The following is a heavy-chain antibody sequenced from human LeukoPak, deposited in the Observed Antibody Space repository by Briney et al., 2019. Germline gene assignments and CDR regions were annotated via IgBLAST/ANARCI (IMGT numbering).Heavy chain of an antibody. CDR3: AKDIVVVPAAIPGD. CDR2: ISGSGGST. V-gene: IGHV3-23*01. J-gene: IGHJ4*02. D-gene: IGHD2-2*02. CDR1: GFTFSSYA. Sequence: PGGSLRLSCAASGFTFSSYAMSWVRQAPGKGLEWVSAISGSGGSTYYADSVKGRFTISRDNSKNTRYLQMNSLRAEDTAVYYCAKDIVVVPAAIPGDWGQGTLVTVSS.